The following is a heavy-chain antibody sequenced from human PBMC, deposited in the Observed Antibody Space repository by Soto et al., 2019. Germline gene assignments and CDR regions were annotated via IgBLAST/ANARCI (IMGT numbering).Heavy chain of an antibody. D-gene: IGHD6-13*01. CDR2: IYHSGST. Sequence: LSLTCAVSSGSISSSNWCSWVRQPPGKGLEWIGEIYHSGSTNYNPSLKSRVTISVDKSKNQFSLKLSSVTAADTAVYYCAREKRSSWYTSEGAFDIWGQGTMVTVS. CDR3: AREKRSSWYTSEGAFDI. CDR1: SGSISSSNW. J-gene: IGHJ3*02. V-gene: IGHV4-4*02.